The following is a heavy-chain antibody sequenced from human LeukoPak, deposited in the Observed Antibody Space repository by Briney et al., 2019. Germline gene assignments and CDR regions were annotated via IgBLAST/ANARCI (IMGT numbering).Heavy chain of an antibody. CDR2: INHSGST. CDR1: GGSFSGYY. CDR3: ARGLIAVAGTRYFDL. Sequence: SETLSLTCAVYGGSFSGYYWSWIRQPPGKGLEWIGEINHSGSTNYNPSLKSRVTISVDTSKNQFSLKLSSVIAADTAVYYCARGLIAVAGTRYFDLWGRGTLVTVSS. D-gene: IGHD6-19*01. V-gene: IGHV4-34*01. J-gene: IGHJ2*01.